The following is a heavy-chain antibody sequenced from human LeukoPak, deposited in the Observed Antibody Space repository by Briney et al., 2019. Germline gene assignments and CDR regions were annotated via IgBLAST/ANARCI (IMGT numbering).Heavy chain of an antibody. D-gene: IGHD5-18*01. V-gene: IGHV3-21*01. CDR2: ISSSSSYI. CDR3: ARDEGDTAMIPYDY. J-gene: IGHJ4*02. Sequence: XNXVRXAXXXXLEWVSSISSSSSYIYYADSVKGRFTISRDNAKNSLYLQMNSLRAEDTAVYYCARDEGDTAMIPYDYWGQGTLVTVSS.